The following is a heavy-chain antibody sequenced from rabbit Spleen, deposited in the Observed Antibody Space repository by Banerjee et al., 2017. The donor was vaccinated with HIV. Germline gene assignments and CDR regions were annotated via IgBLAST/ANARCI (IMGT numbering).Heavy chain of an antibody. D-gene: IGHD1-1*01. CDR1: GVSFSDKDV. Sequence: QEQLEESGGGLVKPEGSLTLTCKASGVSFSDKDVMCWVRQAPGKGLEWIACINIVTGKSVYASWAKGRFTISKTSSTTVTLQMTRLTAADTATYFCARDTSSSFSSYGMDLWGPGTLVTVS. J-gene: IGHJ6*01. CDR2: INIVTGKS. CDR3: ARDTSSSFSSYGMDL. V-gene: IGHV1S45*01.